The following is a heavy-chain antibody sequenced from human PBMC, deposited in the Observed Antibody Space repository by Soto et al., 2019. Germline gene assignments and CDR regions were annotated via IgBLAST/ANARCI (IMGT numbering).Heavy chain of an antibody. J-gene: IGHJ4*02. CDR3: ARQKGAVAGRGFDY. CDR2: IFYTGST. Sequence: QLQLQESGPGLVKPSETLSLTCTVSGGSIRISGYYWGWIRQPPGKGLEWIGSIFYTGSTYHNPSLRSRVTMYVDTSNNPFSLKLSSLTAADTAVYYCARQKGAVAGRGFDYWGQGPLVTVSS. D-gene: IGHD6-19*01. V-gene: IGHV4-39*01. CDR1: GGSIRISGYY.